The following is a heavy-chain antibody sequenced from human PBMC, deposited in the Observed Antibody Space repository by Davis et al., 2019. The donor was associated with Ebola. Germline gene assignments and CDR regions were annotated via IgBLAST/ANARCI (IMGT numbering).Heavy chain of an antibody. CDR3: ARRPGATDAFDI. J-gene: IGHJ3*02. CDR2: ISYDGSNK. D-gene: IGHD1-26*01. V-gene: IGHV3-30*03. CDR1: GFTFSSYG. Sequence: PGGSLRLSCAASGFTFSSYGTHWVRQAPGKGLEWVAVISYDGSNKYYADSVKGRFTISRDNSKNTLYLQMNSLRAEDTAVYYCARRPGATDAFDIWGQGTMVTVSS.